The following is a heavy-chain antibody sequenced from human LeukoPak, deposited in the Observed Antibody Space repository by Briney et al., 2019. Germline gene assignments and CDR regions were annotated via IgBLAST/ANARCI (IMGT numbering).Heavy chain of an antibody. Sequence: PGGSLRLSCAASGFTFSNYWMSWVRQAPGKGLAWVANIMGDGSEKYYADSVKGRFTISRDNAKNSLYLQMNSLRAEDTAVYYCARTAPGTGRDYWGQGTLVTVSS. V-gene: IGHV3-7*05. CDR2: IMGDGSEK. J-gene: IGHJ4*02. CDR3: ARTAPGTGRDY. D-gene: IGHD3/OR15-3a*01. CDR1: GFTFSNYW.